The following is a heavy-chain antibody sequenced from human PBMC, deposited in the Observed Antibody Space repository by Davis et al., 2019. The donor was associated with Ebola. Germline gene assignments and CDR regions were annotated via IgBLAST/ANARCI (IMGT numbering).Heavy chain of an antibody. CDR3: ASQGGNTPYGSEYFQH. Sequence: AASVKVSCKASGDTFSNHAISWVRQAPGQGLEWMGGIIPIFGKGKNAQNFQGRLTITADESTSTAYMELSSLTSEDTAVYYCASQGGNTPYGSEYFQHWGQGTLVTVSS. D-gene: IGHD3-10*01. V-gene: IGHV1-69*13. CDR1: GDTFSNHA. CDR2: IIPIFGKG. J-gene: IGHJ1*01.